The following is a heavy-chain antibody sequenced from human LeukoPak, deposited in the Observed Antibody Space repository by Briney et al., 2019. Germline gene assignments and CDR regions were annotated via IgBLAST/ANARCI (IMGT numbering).Heavy chain of an antibody. J-gene: IGHJ4*02. CDR3: ARDYASDY. V-gene: IGHV3-48*03. D-gene: IGHD3-10*01. CDR1: GFTFSRYE. Sequence: GGSLRLSCAASGFTFSRYEMNWVRQAPGKGLEWVSYISRSGDTIYFADSVKGRFTISRDSAKNSLYLQMSSLRAKDTAVYYCARDYASDYWGQGTLVTVSS. CDR2: ISRSGDTI.